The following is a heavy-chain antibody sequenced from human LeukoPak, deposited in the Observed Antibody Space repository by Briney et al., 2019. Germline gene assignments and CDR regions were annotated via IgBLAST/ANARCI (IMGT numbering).Heavy chain of an antibody. V-gene: IGHV4-34*01. CDR3: ANSMVRGVFDY. CDR2: INHSGST. D-gene: IGHD3-10*01. Sequence: SETLSLTCAVYGGSFSGYYWSWIRQPPGKGLEWIGEINHSGSTNYNPSLKRRVTISVDTSKNQFSLKLSSVTAADTAVYYCANSMVRGVFDYWGQGTLVTVSS. CDR1: GGSFSGYY. J-gene: IGHJ4*02.